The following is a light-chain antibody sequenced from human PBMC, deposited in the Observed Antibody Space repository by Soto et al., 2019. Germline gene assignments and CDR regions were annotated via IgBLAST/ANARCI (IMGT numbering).Light chain of an antibody. CDR1: QNIRSR. V-gene: IGKV1-5*03. CDR3: QQYNSYAT. CDR2: EAS. J-gene: IGKJ1*01. Sequence: DIQMTQSPSSLSASVGDRVTITCRASQNIRSRLAWYQQKPGKAPRLLIYEASTLENGVPSRFSGGGSGTEFTLTISSLQPDDFATYYCQQYNSYATFGQGTKVDIK.